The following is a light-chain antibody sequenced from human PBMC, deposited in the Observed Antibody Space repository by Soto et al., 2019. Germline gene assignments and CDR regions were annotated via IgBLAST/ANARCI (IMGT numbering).Light chain of an antibody. V-gene: IGKV1-39*01. J-gene: IGKJ2*01. CDR2: AAS. CDR3: QQSYSTPRT. CDR1: QSISSD. Sequence: DIQMTQSPSSLSASVGDRVTITCRASQSISSDLNWYQQKPGKAPMLLIYAASSLQSGVTSRFSGSGSGTDFTLTISSLQPEDFATYYCQQSYSTPRTFGQGTKLEIK.